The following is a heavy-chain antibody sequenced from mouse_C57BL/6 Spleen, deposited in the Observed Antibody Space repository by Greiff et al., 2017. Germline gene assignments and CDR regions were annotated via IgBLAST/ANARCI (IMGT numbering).Heavy chain of an antibody. J-gene: IGHJ4*01. Sequence: QVQLQQSDAELVKPGASVKISCKVSGYTFTDHTIHWMKQRPEQGLAWIGYIYPRDGSTKYNETFKGKATLTADKSSSTAYMQLNSLTSEDSADDFCARFSTNRGAMDDWGQGTSVTVSS. V-gene: IGHV1-78*01. CDR2: IYPRDGST. CDR1: GYTFTDHT. D-gene: IGHD5-1*01. CDR3: ARFSTNRGAMDD.